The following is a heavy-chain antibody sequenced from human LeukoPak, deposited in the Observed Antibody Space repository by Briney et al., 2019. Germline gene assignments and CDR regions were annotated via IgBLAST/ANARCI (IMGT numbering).Heavy chain of an antibody. Sequence: SETLSLTCTVSGGSISSSSYYWGWIRQPPGKGLEWIGSIYYSGSTYYNPSLKSRVTISVDTSKNQFSLKLSSVTAADTAVYYCARTSRRAVAGTDRLDYWGQGTLVTVSS. V-gene: IGHV4-39*01. CDR1: GGSISSSSYY. D-gene: IGHD6-19*01. CDR3: ARTSRRAVAGTDRLDY. J-gene: IGHJ4*02. CDR2: IYYSGST.